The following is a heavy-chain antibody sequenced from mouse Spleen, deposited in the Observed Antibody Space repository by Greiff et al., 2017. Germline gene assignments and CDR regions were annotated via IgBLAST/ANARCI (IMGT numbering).Heavy chain of an antibody. CDR3: GKLGAIWWYFDY. CDR2: IDPTSGGT. J-gene: IGHJ2*01. V-gene: IGHV1-72*01. D-gene: IGHD1-1*02. Sequence: QVQLQQPGAELVKPGASVKLSCKASGYTFTSYWMHWVKQRPGRGLEWIGRIDPTSGGTKYNEKFKSKATLTVDKPSSTAYLQLSSLTSEDSAVYYWGKLGAIWWYFDYWGQGTTLTVSS. CDR1: GYTFTSYW.